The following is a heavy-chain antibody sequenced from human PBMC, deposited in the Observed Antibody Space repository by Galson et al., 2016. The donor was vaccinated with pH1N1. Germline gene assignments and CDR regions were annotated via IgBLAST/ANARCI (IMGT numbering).Heavy chain of an antibody. CDR2: VNNLGGST. V-gene: IGHV3-64*01. J-gene: IGHJ4*02. Sequence: SLRLSCAASGFTFRTYAMHWVRQAPGKGLEYVSGVNNLGGSTYYANSVKGRFTISRDNAKNTLYLQMGSLRPEDMAVYYCAREDYYESSGFGYWGQGNLVTVAS. CDR1: GFTFRTYA. CDR3: AREDYYESSGFGY. D-gene: IGHD3-22*01.